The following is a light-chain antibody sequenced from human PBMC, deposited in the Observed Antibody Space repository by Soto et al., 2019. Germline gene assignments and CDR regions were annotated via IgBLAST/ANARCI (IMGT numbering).Light chain of an antibody. J-gene: IGKJ1*01. CDR3: QQSYSTPQT. Sequence: DIQMTQSPSYLSASVGDRVTITCRASQSIRSYLNWYQQKPGKAPKLLIYAASNLHRGVPSRFSGSGSGTDYTLTISSLQPEDFVTYYCQQSYSTPQTFGQGTKVEIK. CDR2: AAS. CDR1: QSIRSY. V-gene: IGKV1-39*01.